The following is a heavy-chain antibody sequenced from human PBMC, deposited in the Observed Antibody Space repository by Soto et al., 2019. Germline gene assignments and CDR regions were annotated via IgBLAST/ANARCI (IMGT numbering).Heavy chain of an antibody. CDR1: GFTFSSYA. CDR3: AKVAHTALSYYDILTGYSPYDFDY. V-gene: IGHV3-23*01. Sequence: GGSLRLSCAASGFTFSSYAMSWVRQAPGKGLEWVSAISGSGGSTYYADSVKGRFTISRDNSKNTLYLQMNSLRAEDTAVYYCAKVAHTALSYYDILTGYSPYDFDYWGQGTLVTVSS. J-gene: IGHJ4*02. CDR2: ISGSGGST. D-gene: IGHD3-9*01.